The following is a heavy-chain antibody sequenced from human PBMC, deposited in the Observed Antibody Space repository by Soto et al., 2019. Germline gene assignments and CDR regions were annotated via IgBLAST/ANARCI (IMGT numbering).Heavy chain of an antibody. J-gene: IGHJ4*02. Sequence: QVQLVESGGGVVQPGRSLRLSCAASGFTFSSYGMHWVRQAPGKGLEWVAVISYDGSNKYYADSVKGRFTISRDNSKNTMYLQMNSLRAEDTAVYYCAKSGGDGYHSAPYYFDYWGQGTLVTVSS. CDR3: AKSGGDGYHSAPYYFDY. V-gene: IGHV3-30*18. CDR1: GFTFSSYG. D-gene: IGHD5-12*01. CDR2: ISYDGSNK.